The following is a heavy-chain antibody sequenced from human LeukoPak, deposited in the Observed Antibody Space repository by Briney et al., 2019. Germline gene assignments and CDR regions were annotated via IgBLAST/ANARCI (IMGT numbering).Heavy chain of an antibody. CDR1: GFTFSSYG. V-gene: IGHV3-23*01. Sequence: PGGSLRLSGAASGFTFSSYGMSWVRQAPGKGLEWVSAISGSGGSTYYADSVKGRFTISRDNSKNTLYLQMNSLRAEDTAVYYCAKSNQVGGNRQPRAEYFQHWGQGTLVTVSS. J-gene: IGHJ1*01. D-gene: IGHD4-23*01. CDR2: ISGSGGST. CDR3: AKSNQVGGNRQPRAEYFQH.